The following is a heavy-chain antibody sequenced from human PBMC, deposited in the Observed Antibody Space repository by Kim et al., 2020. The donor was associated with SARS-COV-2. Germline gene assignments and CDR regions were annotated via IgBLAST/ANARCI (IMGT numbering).Heavy chain of an antibody. D-gene: IGHD6-13*01. V-gene: IGHV5-51*01. J-gene: IGHJ6*02. CDR3: VRHGPLSSSWFPADLYHGMDL. Sequence: GESLKISCKVTGYTFSTQWIGWVRQVPGKGLERMGIIYPGDTDTRYSPSFQGHVTISADKSIRTAYLQWSSLKASDTAMYYCVRHGPLSSSWFPADLYHGMDLWGQGTMFTVSS. CDR2: IYPGDTDT. CDR1: GYTFSTQW.